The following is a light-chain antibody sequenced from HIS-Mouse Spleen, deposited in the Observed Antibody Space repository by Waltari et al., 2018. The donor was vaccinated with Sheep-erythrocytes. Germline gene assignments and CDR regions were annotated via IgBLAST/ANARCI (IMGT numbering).Light chain of an antibody. V-gene: IGLV3-1*01. CDR2: QDS. Sequence: SYELTQPPSVSVPPGQTASITCPGDNLGDKYACWYQQKPGQSPVLVIYQDSKRPSGTPGRFSGSNSGNTATLTISGTQAMDEADYYCQAWDSSTAVFGGGTKLTVL. CDR1: NLGDKY. CDR3: QAWDSSTAV. J-gene: IGLJ2*01.